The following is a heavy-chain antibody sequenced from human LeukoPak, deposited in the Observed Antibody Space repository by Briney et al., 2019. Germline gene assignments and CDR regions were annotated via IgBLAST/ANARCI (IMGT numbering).Heavy chain of an antibody. CDR3: AKDRYCSGGSCYRGLRY. CDR1: GFTFSSYA. D-gene: IGHD2-15*01. J-gene: IGHJ4*02. V-gene: IGHV3-23*01. CDR2: ISGSGGST. Sequence: PGGSLRLSCAASGFTFSSYAMSWVRQAPGKGLEWVSAISGSGGSTYYADSVKGRFTISRDNSKKTLYLQMNSLRAEDTAVYYCAKDRYCSGGSCYRGLRYWGQGTLVTVSS.